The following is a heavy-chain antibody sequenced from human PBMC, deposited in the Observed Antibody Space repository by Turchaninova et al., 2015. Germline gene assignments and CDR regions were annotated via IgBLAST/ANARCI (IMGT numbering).Heavy chain of an antibody. J-gene: IGHJ2*01. CDR3: ARHYSAVTTXWYVGV. CDR1: GGSITSGDYS. CDR2: LYYTGSA. V-gene: IGHV4-39*01. D-gene: IGHD4-17*01. Sequence: QLQLQESGPGLVKPSETLSLTCTVSGGSITSGDYSWAWIRPPPGKGLEWIGRLYYTGSAYYNPSLKSRVXIAXXXAKPQLSLXXTSXXXADTAVYXXARHYSAVTTXWYVGVWGRGXLVTVSS.